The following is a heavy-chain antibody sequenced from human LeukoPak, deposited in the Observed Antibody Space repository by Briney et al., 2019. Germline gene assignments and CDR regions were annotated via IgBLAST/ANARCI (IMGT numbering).Heavy chain of an antibody. Sequence: PGRSLRLSCAASGFTFSSYGMHWVRQAPGKGLEWVAVISYDGSNKYYADSVKGRFTISRDNAKNSLYLQMNSLRAEDTAVYYCAGGRGDFGSVDYWGQGTLVTVSS. V-gene: IGHV3-30*03. CDR3: AGGRGDFGSVDY. J-gene: IGHJ4*02. D-gene: IGHD4-17*01. CDR2: ISYDGSNK. CDR1: GFTFSSYG.